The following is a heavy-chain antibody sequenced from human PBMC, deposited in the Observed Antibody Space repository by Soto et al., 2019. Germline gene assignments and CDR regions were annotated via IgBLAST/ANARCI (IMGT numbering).Heavy chain of an antibody. J-gene: IGHJ3*02. Sequence: GGSLRLSCAASGFTFSSYAMSWVRQAPGKGLEWVSAISGSGASTYYADSVKGRFTISRDNSKNTLYLQMNSLRAEDTFVYSCANNFRGGGSHDAFDIWGQGTMVTVS. D-gene: IGHD2-15*01. V-gene: IGHV3-23*01. CDR2: ISGSGAST. CDR3: ANNFRGGGSHDAFDI. CDR1: GFTFSSYA.